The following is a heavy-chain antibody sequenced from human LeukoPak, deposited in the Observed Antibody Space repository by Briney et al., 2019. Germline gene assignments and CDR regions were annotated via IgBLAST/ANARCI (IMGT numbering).Heavy chain of an antibody. CDR3: ARVNCSGGSCYSGYYYYGMDV. Sequence: SVKVSCKASGGTFSSYAISWVRQAPGQGLEWMGRIIPIFGIANYAQKFQGRVTITADKSTSTAYMELSSLRSEDTAVYYCARVNCSGGSCYSGYYYYGMDVWGQGTTVTVSS. J-gene: IGHJ6*02. D-gene: IGHD2-15*01. CDR1: GGTFSSYA. CDR2: IIPIFGIA. V-gene: IGHV1-69*04.